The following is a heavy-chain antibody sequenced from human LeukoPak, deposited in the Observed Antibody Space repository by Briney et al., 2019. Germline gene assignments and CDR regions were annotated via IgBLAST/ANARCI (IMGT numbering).Heavy chain of an antibody. J-gene: IGHJ4*02. CDR3: ARDQEAFDY. CDR1: GYSFTSNY. V-gene: IGHV1-46*01. CDR2: IYPRDGST. Sequence: ASVKVSCKASGYSFTSNYINWVRQPPGQGLEWMGMIYPRDGSTSYAQKFQGRVTVTRDTSTSTVHMELSGLRSEDTAVYYCARDQEAFDYWGQGTLVTVSS.